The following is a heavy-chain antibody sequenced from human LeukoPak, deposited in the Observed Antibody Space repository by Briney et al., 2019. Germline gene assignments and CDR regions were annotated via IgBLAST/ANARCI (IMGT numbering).Heavy chain of an antibody. Sequence: ASETLSLTCTVSGGSISSYYWSWIRQPAGKGLEWVGRIYTSGSTNYNPSLKSRVTISVDTSKNQFSLKLSSVTAADTAVYYCARRGYSYGYSHYWGQGTLVTVSS. CDR2: IYTSGST. D-gene: IGHD5-18*01. J-gene: IGHJ4*02. CDR1: GGSISSYY. CDR3: ARRGYSYGYSHY. V-gene: IGHV4-4*07.